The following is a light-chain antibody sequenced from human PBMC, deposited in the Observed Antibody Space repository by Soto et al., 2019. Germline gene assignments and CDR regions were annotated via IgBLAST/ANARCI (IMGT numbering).Light chain of an antibody. CDR3: QQSYSTPLT. J-gene: IGKJ4*01. CDR1: QSISSY. CDR2: AAS. Sequence: DIRMTQSPSSLSASVGDRVTITCRASQSISSYLNWYQQKPGKAPKLLIYAASCLQSGVPSRFSGSGSGTDFTLTISSLQPEDFATYYCQQSYSTPLTFGGGTKVEIK. V-gene: IGKV1-39*01.